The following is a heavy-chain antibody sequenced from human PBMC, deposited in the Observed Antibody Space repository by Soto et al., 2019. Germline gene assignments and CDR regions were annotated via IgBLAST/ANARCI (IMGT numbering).Heavy chain of an antibody. Sequence: EVQLVQSGAEVTKPGESLKISCKASGYSFTDYWIGWVRQMPGKGLEWMGIIYPGDSDTKYSPSFQGQVIMSADKSISTAYLQWNRLKASDTARYYCARDGLSSSSSFDYWGQGTLVTVSS. D-gene: IGHD6-6*01. J-gene: IGHJ4*02. CDR1: GYSFTDYW. V-gene: IGHV5-51*01. CDR2: IYPGDSDT. CDR3: ARDGLSSSSSFDY.